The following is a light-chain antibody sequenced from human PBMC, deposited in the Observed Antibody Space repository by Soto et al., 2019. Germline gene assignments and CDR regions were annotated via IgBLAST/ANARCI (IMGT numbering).Light chain of an antibody. J-gene: IGLJ2*01. CDR2: DDT. V-gene: IGLV2-14*03. CDR3: TSYTTGSSLVV. Sequence: QSALTQPASVSGSPGQSVAISCTAGSSDVGCYNYVSWYQHHPGKAPKVIIYDDTNQPTGVSDRFSGSKSGNTASLTISGLQAEDEAEYFCTSYTTGSSLVVFGGGTKLTVL. CDR1: SSDVGCYNY.